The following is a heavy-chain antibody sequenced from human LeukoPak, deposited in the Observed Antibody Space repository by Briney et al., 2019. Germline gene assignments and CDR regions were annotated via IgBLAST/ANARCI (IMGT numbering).Heavy chain of an antibody. J-gene: IGHJ6*02. CDR2: ISYDGSNK. CDR3: ARDVWGYYYYGMDV. V-gene: IGHV3-30-3*01. D-gene: IGHD7-27*01. Sequence: GGSLRLSCAASGFTFSSYAMHWVRQAPGKGLEWVAVISYDGSNKYYADSVKGRFTISRDNSKNTLYLQMNGLRAEDTAVYYCARDVWGYYYYGMDVWGQGTTVTVSS. CDR1: GFTFSSYA.